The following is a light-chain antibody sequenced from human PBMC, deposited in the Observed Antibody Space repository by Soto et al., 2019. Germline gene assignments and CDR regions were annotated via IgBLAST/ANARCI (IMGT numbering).Light chain of an antibody. J-gene: IGKJ1*01. CDR1: QSISSW. Sequence: DMQMTQSPSTLSASVGDRVTITCRASQSISSWLAWYQQKPGKAPKLLIYKASSLESGVPSRFSGSGSGTEFTLTISSLQPDDFATYYCQQYNSYSTFGQGTKVDIK. CDR3: QQYNSYST. CDR2: KAS. V-gene: IGKV1-5*03.